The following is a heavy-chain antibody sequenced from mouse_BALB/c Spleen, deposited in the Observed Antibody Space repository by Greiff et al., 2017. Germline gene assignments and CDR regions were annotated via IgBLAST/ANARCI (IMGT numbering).Heavy chain of an antibody. D-gene: IGHD3-3*01. Sequence: VQLQQPGAELVKPGASVKLSCKASGYTFTSYWLHWVKQRPGQGLEWIGEINPSNGRTNYNEKFKSKATLTVDKSSSTAYMQLSSLTSEDSAVYYCARGDLNFDYWGQGTTLTVSS. V-gene: IGHV1S81*02. CDR3: ARGDLNFDY. CDR1: GYTFTSYW. CDR2: INPSNGRT. J-gene: IGHJ2*01.